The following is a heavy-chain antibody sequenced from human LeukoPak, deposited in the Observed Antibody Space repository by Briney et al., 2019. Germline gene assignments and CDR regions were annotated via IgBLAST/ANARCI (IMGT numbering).Heavy chain of an antibody. CDR3: ARVGEYCSSTSCYSAFDI. Sequence: GGYLRLSCAASGFTFSSYAMNWVRQAPGKGLEWVSSISSSSSYIYYADSVKGRFTISRDNAKNSLYPQMNSLRAEDTAVYYCARVGEYCSSTSCYSAFDIWGQGTMVTVSS. J-gene: IGHJ3*02. CDR2: ISSSSSYI. D-gene: IGHD2-2*02. V-gene: IGHV3-21*01. CDR1: GFTFSSYA.